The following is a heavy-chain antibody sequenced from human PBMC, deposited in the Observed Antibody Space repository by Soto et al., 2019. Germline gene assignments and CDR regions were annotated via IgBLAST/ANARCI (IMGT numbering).Heavy chain of an antibody. D-gene: IGHD6-19*01. CDR1: GYTFTGYY. Sequence: SVKVSCKASGYTFTGYYMHWVRQAPGQGLEWMGWINPNSGGTNYAQKFQGRVTMTRDTSISTAYMELSRLRSDDTAVYYCARTSSGWYSHFDYWGQGTLVTVSS. V-gene: IGHV1-2*02. CDR3: ARTSSGWYSHFDY. CDR2: INPNSGGT. J-gene: IGHJ4*02.